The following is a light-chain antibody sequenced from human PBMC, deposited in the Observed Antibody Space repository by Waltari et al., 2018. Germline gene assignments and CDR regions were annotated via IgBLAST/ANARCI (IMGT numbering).Light chain of an antibody. CDR2: GTS. V-gene: IGKV1-39*01. CDR1: QSIHTY. Sequence: DLQLTQSPSSLSASVGDRVTITCRASQSIHTYLNCYHHRPGEAPKLLISGTSNLRSGIPSRFSGSGSGTFFTLTISNLQPEDFGSYYCQQFYTTPGLSFGGGTKVEI. CDR3: QQFYTTPGLS. J-gene: IGKJ4*01.